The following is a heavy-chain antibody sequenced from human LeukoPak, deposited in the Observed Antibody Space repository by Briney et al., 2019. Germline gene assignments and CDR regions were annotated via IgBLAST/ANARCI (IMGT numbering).Heavy chain of an antibody. CDR3: ARDRSEYSSSSYYYYYMDV. Sequence: GGSLRLSCAASGFTFSNSDMNWVHQAPGKGLEWVSGVSWNGSRTLYADSVKGQFIISRDNSRNTLYLQTNSLRAEDTAVYYCARDRSEYSSSSYYYYYMDVWGKGTTVTVSS. CDR1: GFTFSNSD. D-gene: IGHD6-6*01. V-gene: IGHV3-35*02. J-gene: IGHJ6*03. CDR2: VSWNGSRT.